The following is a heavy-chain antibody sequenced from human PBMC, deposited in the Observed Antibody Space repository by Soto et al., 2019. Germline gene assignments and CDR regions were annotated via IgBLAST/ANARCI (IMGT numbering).Heavy chain of an antibody. CDR2: IYDSGST. CDR3: ARVGFLGAFVYYFDY. CDR1: GGSISSYF. V-gene: IGHV4-59*01. D-gene: IGHD3-3*01. Sequence: PSETLSLTCSVSGGSISSYFWSWIRQPPGKGLEWIGYIYDSGSTKYNPSLKSRVTISVDTSKNRFSLKLSSVTAADTAVYYCARVGFLGAFVYYFDYWGQGTLVTVSS. J-gene: IGHJ4*02.